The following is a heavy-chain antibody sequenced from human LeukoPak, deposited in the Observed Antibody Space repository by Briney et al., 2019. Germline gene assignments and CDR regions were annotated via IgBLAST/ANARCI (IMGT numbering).Heavy chain of an antibody. V-gene: IGHV4-31*03. CDR2: IYYSGST. Sequence: SETLSLTCTVSGGSINSGGYYWSWIRQHPGKGLEWIGYIYYSGSTYYNPSLKSRVIISIDTSKNQFSLKLSSVTAADTAVYYCARQNGGYYYYMDVWGKGTTVTVSS. CDR3: ARQNGGYYYYMDV. D-gene: IGHD2-8*01. CDR1: GGSINSGGYY. J-gene: IGHJ6*03.